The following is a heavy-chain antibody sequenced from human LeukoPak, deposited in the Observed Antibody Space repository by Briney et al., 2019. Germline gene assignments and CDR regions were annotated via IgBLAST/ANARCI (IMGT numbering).Heavy chain of an antibody. CDR2: IRSNVYGGTT. J-gene: IGHJ4*02. CDR3: ARWRSGSCSD. CDR1: GFTFADFT. Sequence: GGSLRLSCTASGFTFADFTVSWFRQSPGQGLEWVGFIRSNVYGGTTEHAASVEARFTISRDDSNSIAYLQMNSLKTEDTAVYYCARWRSGSCSDWGQGTLVTVSS. D-gene: IGHD2-15*01. V-gene: IGHV3-49*03.